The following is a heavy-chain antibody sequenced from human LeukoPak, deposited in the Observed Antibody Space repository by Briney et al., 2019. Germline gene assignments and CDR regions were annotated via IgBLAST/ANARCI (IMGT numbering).Heavy chain of an antibody. V-gene: IGHV3-23*01. J-gene: IGHJ4*02. CDR2: ISGSGGIT. CDR1: GFTFSTYA. CDR3: ARISPSGSFFDF. Sequence: GGTLRLSCAVSGFTFSTYAMNWVRQAPGKGLEWVSAISGSGGITYYAESVKGRFTCSRDNSKNTLYLQMNGLRVEDTAVYYCARISPSGSFFDFWGQGTLVSVSS. D-gene: IGHD3-10*01.